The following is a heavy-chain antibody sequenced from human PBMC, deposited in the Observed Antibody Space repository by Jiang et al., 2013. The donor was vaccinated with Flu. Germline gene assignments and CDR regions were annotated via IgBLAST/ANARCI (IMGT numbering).Heavy chain of an antibody. D-gene: IGHD3-10*01. CDR2: IYWNDDK. J-gene: IGHJ5*02. Sequence: KPTQTLTLTCTFSGFSLSTSGVGVGWIRQPPGKALEWLALIYWNDDKRYSPSLKSRLTITKDTSKNQVVLTMTNMDPVDTATYYCAHRRLWFNWFDPWGQGTLVTVSS. CDR1: GFSLSTSGVG. CDR3: AHRRLWFNWFDP. V-gene: IGHV2-5*01.